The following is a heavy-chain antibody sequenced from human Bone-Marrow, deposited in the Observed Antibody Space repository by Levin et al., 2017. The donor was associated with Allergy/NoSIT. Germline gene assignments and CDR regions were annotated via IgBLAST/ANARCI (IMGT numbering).Heavy chain of an antibody. CDR1: GGSFSGYY. J-gene: IGHJ4*02. D-gene: IGHD4-23*01. CDR2: INHSGST. Sequence: SQTLSLTCAVYGGSFSGYYWSWIRQPPGKGLEWIGEINHSGSTNYNPSLKSRVTISVDTSKNQFSLKLSSVTAADTAVYYCARDKHEPYGGNPIDYWGQGTLVTVSS. V-gene: IGHV4-34*01. CDR3: ARDKHEPYGGNPIDY.